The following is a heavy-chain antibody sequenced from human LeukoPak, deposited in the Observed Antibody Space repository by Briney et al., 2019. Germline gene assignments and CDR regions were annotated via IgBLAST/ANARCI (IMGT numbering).Heavy chain of an antibody. CDR1: GGSISSSSYY. CDR2: IYYSGST. J-gene: IGHJ4*02. Sequence: PSETLSLTCTASGGSISSSSYYWGWIRQPPGKGLEWIGSIYYSGSTYYNPSLKSRVTISVDTSKNQFSLKLSSVTAADTAVYYCARGRRTLLTHYYGSGSCQRVFDYWGQGTLVTVSS. V-gene: IGHV4-39*07. D-gene: IGHD3-10*01. CDR3: ARGRRTLLTHYYGSGSCQRVFDY.